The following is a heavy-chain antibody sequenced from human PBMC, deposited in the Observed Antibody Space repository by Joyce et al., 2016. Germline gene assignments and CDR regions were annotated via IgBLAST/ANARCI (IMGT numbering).Heavy chain of an antibody. V-gene: IGHV2-5*02. CDR2: IYWDDDK. CDR1: GFSLSNSGVA. Sequence: QITLKESGPTLVKPTQTLTLTCSFSGFSLSNSGVAVGWIRQPPGQALEWLALIYWDDDKYYNLSLKSRLTITKDTAKNQVVLTMTNMDPVDTATDYGAHKKYYFDYWGQGTLVAVSS. CDR3: AHKKYYFDY. J-gene: IGHJ4*02.